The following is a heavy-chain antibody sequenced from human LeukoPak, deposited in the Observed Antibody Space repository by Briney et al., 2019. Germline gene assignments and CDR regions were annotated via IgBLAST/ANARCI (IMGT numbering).Heavy chain of an antibody. D-gene: IGHD1-7*01. CDR2: ISGSSDYR. CDR3: ARDLARAGTTDPFVK. J-gene: IGHJ4*02. V-gene: IGHV3-21*01. CDR1: GFTFSSYS. Sequence: PGGSLRLSCAASGFTFSSYSFNWVRQAPGKGLKWVSSISGSSDYRSYADSVKGRFTISRDNAKNSLYLRMNSLRAEDTAVYYCARDLARAGTTDPFVKWGQGTLVTVSS.